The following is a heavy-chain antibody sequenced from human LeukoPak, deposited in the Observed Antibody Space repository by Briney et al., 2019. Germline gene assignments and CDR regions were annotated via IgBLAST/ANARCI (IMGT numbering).Heavy chain of an antibody. V-gene: IGHV4-30-2*01. J-gene: IGHJ3*02. CDR1: GGSISSGGYS. D-gene: IGHD3-10*01. CDR2: IYHSGST. CDR3: ASLLTLWAPRVPNDGFDI. Sequence: SETLSLTCAVSGGSISSGGYSWSWIRQPPGKGLEWIGYIYHSGSTYYNPSLKSRVTISVDRSKNQFSLKLSSVTAADTAVYYCASLLTLWAPRVPNDGFDIWGQGTMVTVSS.